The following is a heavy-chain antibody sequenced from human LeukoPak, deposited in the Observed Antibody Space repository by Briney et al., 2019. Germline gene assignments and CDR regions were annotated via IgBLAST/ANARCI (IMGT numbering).Heavy chain of an antibody. CDR2: IYHSGST. J-gene: IGHJ4*02. Sequence: SQTLSLTCAVSGGSISSGGYSWSWIRQPPGKGLEWIGYIYHSGSTYYNPSLKSRVTISVDRSKNQFSLKLSSVTAADTAVYYCARISMARGAGGFDYWGQGTLVTVSS. D-gene: IGHD3-10*01. CDR1: GGSISSGGYS. V-gene: IGHV4-30-2*01. CDR3: ARISMARGAGGFDY.